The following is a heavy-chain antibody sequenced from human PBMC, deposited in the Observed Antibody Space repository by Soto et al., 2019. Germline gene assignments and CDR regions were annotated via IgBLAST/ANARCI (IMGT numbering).Heavy chain of an antibody. J-gene: IGHJ6*02. Sequence: QVQLVQSGDEVKKPGASVKVSCKASGYIFVNYGIAWVRQAPGQGLEWMGWISPYTGNTHSATKIQGRLTMTTDTSTSTAYRDLGSLTSDDTAVYYCVMVHNYLTPTPQDVWGQGNTVTVSS. D-gene: IGHD2-15*01. V-gene: IGHV1-18*01. CDR2: ISPYTGNT. CDR1: GYIFVNYG. CDR3: VMVHNYLTPTPQDV.